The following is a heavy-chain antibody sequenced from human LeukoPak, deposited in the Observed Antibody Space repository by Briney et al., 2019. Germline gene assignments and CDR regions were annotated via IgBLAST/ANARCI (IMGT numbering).Heavy chain of an antibody. J-gene: IGHJ3*02. Sequence: PSETLSLTCTVSGGSISSYYWSWIRQPPGKGLEWIGYIYYSGSTNYNPSLKSRVTISVDTSKNQFSLKLSSVTAADTAVCYCACGTMDAFDIWGQGTMVTVSS. D-gene: IGHD1-26*01. CDR1: GGSISSYY. CDR3: ACGTMDAFDI. V-gene: IGHV4-59*01. CDR2: IYYSGST.